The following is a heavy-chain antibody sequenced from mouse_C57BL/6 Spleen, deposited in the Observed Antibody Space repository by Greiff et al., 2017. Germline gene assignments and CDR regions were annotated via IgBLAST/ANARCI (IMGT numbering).Heavy chain of an antibody. D-gene: IGHD6-5*01. V-gene: IGHV1-61*01. CDR1: GYTFTSYW. CDR2: IYPSDSET. J-gene: IGHJ4*01. CDR3: ARGAYHGAMDY. Sequence: QVQLQQPGAELVRPGSSVKLSCKASGYTFTSYWMDWVKQRPGQGLEWIGNIYPSDSETHYNQKFKDKATLTVDKSSSTAYMQLSSLTSEDSAVYYCARGAYHGAMDYWGQGTSVTVSS.